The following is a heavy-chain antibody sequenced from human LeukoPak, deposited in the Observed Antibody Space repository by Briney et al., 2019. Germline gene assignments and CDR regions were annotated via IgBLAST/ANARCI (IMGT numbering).Heavy chain of an antibody. V-gene: IGHV1-69*11. CDR3: TIIPNVILFTHYFEY. Sequence: GASVKVTCKASGGVFTTYAISWVRLAPGQGLEWMGSIIPFLGTTNYAQKFQGRVTITADEPTRTAYMELTYVRSDDTAVYYCTIIPNVILFTHYFEYWGQGTLVTVSS. D-gene: IGHD2-21*01. J-gene: IGHJ4*02. CDR1: GGVFTTYA. CDR2: IIPFLGTT.